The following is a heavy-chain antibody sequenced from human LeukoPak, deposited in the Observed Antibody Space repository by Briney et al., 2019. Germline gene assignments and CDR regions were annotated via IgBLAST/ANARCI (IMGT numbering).Heavy chain of an antibody. J-gene: IGHJ5*02. CDR2: IHDSGST. Sequence: SETLSLTCTVSGGSISSGPYHWSWIRQNPGEGLEWIVFIHDSGSTYYNPSLKSRLIISVDTSKNQFSLRLSSVTAADTAVYYCARRGIEAAGSWDWFDPWGQGTLVNVSS. CDR1: GGSISSGPYH. V-gene: IGHV4-31*03. CDR3: ARRGIEAAGSWDWFDP. D-gene: IGHD6-13*01.